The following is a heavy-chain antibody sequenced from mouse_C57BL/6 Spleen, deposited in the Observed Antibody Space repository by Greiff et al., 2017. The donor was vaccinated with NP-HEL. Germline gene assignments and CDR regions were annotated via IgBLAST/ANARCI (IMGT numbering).Heavy chain of an antibody. J-gene: IGHJ2*01. CDR2: IYPGDGDT. CDR3: ANYNYFDY. CDR1: GYAFSSSW. V-gene: IGHV1-82*01. Sequence: VQLQQSGPELVKPGASVKISCKASGYAFSSSWMNWVKQRPGKGLEWIGRIYPGDGDTNYNGKFKGKATLTADKSSSTAYMQLSSLTSEDSAVYFCANYNYFDYWGQGTTLTVSS. D-gene: IGHD1-1*01.